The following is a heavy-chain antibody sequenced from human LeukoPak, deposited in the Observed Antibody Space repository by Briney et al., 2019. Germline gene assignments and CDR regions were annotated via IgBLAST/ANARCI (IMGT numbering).Heavy chain of an antibody. CDR3: ARDHVMIRGVSYDYLAMDV. CDR1: GGSISSYY. D-gene: IGHD3-10*01. Sequence: PSETLSLTCTVSGGSISSYYWSWIRQPPGKGLEWIGNLYAGGRTNYNPSLKSRATISVDASKNQFSLRLSSVTAADTAVYYCARDHVMIRGVSYDYLAMDVWGQGTTVTVSS. V-gene: IGHV4-59*01. CDR2: LYAGGRT. J-gene: IGHJ6*02.